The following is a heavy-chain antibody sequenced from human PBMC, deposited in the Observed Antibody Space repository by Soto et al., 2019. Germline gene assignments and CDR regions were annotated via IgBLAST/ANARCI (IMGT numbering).Heavy chain of an antibody. CDR2: IYSGGST. Sequence: GGSLRLSCAASGFTVSSNYMSWVRQAPGKGLEWVPVIYSGGSTYYADSVKGRFTISRDNSKNTLYLQMNSLRAEDTAVYYCARVTTVTPDAFDIWGQGTMVTVSS. CDR3: ARVTTVTPDAFDI. V-gene: IGHV3-53*01. CDR1: GFTVSSNY. J-gene: IGHJ3*02. D-gene: IGHD4-17*01.